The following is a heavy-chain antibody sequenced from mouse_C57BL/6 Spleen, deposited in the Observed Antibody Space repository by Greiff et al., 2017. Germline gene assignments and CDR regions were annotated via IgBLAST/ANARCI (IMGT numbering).Heavy chain of an antibody. CDR1: GYTFTSYW. Sequence: VKLQESGAELAKPGASVKLSCKASGYTFTSYWMPWVKQRPGKGLEWIGYINTSSGYTKYNQKFKDKATLTADKSSSTAYMQLRSLMYEDCSVYDCAREVYYYGSSPWYFDYWGQGTTLTVSS. D-gene: IGHD1-1*01. J-gene: IGHJ2*01. CDR2: INTSSGYT. V-gene: IGHV1-7*01. CDR3: AREVYYYGSSPWYFDY.